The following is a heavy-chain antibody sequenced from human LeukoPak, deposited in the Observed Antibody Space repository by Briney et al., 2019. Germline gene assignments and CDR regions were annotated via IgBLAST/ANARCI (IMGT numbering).Heavy chain of an antibody. CDR3: AKAQGYLDY. V-gene: IGHV3-23*01. CDR1: GFAFSRYG. Sequence: GGSLRLSCAASGFAFSRYGIVWVRQDPGRGLEWVSGISGSGGNTYYGDSVKGRFTISRDNSKNTVYLQMNSLRAEDTAVYYCAKAQGYLDYWGQGTLATVSS. J-gene: IGHJ4*02. CDR2: ISGSGGNT.